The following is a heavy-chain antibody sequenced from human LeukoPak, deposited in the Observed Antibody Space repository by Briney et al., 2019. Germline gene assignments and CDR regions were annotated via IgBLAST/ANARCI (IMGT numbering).Heavy chain of an antibody. Sequence: GGSLRLSCAASRFTFSSYGVHWVRQAPGKGLEWVAVIWYDGSNKYYADSVKGRFTISRDNSKNTLYLQMNSLRAEDTAVYYCARSRDGYNLDYWGQGTLVTVSS. CDR2: IWYDGSNK. D-gene: IGHD5-24*01. J-gene: IGHJ4*02. V-gene: IGHV3-33*01. CDR3: ARSRDGYNLDY. CDR1: RFTFSSYG.